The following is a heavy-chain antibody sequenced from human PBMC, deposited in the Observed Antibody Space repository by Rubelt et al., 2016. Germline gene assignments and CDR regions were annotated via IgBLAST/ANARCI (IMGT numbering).Heavy chain of an antibody. Sequence: VQLVESGGGLVKPGGSLRLSCAASGFTFSSYAMHWVRQAPGKGLEYVSAISSNGGSTYYADSVKGRFTISRDNSKNTLYLQMNSLRAEDTAVYYCARSINYYYGMDVWGQGTTVTVSS. J-gene: IGHJ6*02. CDR3: ARSINYYYGMDV. CDR2: ISSNGGST. CDR1: GFTFSSYA. D-gene: IGHD3-10*01. V-gene: IGHV3-64*04.